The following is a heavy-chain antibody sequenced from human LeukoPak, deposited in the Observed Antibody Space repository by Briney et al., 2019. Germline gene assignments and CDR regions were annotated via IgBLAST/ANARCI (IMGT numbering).Heavy chain of an antibody. J-gene: IGHJ5*02. CDR2: IIPIFGTA. D-gene: IGHD1-26*01. Sequence: SVKVSCKASGYTFTSYGISWVRQAPGQGLEWMGGIIPIFGTANYAQKFQGRVTITTDESTSTAYMELSSLRSEDTAVYYCARDGGIVGAQSWFDPWGQGTLVTVSS. CDR1: GYTFTSYG. CDR3: ARDGGIVGAQSWFDP. V-gene: IGHV1-69*05.